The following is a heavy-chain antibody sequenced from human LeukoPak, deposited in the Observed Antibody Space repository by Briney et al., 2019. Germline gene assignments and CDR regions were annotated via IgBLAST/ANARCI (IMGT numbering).Heavy chain of an antibody. Sequence: GESLKISCKGSGYSFTTYWISWGRQMPRKGLEWRGRIDPSESYTNYSPSFQGHVTISAVKSFSTAYLQWTSLKASDTAMYYCARHAKAYGSSCDYWGQGTLVTVSS. V-gene: IGHV5-10-1*01. CDR1: GYSFTTYW. CDR3: ARHAKAYGSSCDY. D-gene: IGHD6-13*01. CDR2: IDPSESYT. J-gene: IGHJ4*02.